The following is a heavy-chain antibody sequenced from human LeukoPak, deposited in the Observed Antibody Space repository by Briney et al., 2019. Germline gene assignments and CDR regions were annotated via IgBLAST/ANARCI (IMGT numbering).Heavy chain of an antibody. CDR3: AKVQEMDTILPPFHY. D-gene: IGHD5-24*01. CDR1: GFTLSSYA. CDR2: ISGSGGNT. V-gene: IGHV3-23*01. Sequence: GGSLRLSCAASGFTLSSYAMHWVRQVPGKGLEWVSAISGSGGNTFYADSVKGRFTISRDNSKNTLYLQVNSLRAADTAIYYCAKVQEMDTILPPFHYWGQGTLVTVSS. J-gene: IGHJ4*02.